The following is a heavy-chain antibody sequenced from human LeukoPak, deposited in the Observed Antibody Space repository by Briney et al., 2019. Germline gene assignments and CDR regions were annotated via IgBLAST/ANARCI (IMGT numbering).Heavy chain of an antibody. V-gene: IGHV3-9*01. Sequence: GGSLRLSYAASGFTFDDYAMHWVRQAPGKGLEWVSGISWNSGSIGYADSVKGRFTISRDNAKNSLYLQMNSLRAEDTALYYCAKDGDSSGYYRYYFDYWGQGTLVTVSS. J-gene: IGHJ4*02. D-gene: IGHD3-22*01. CDR2: ISWNSGSI. CDR1: GFTFDDYA. CDR3: AKDGDSSGYYRYYFDY.